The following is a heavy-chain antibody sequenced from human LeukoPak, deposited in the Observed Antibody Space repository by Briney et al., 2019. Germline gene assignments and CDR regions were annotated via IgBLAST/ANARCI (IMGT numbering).Heavy chain of an antibody. J-gene: IGHJ4*02. Sequence: SETLSLTCAVYGGSFSGYYWSWIRQPPGKGLEWIGEINHSESTNYNPSLKSRVTISVDTSKNQFSLKLSSVTAADTAVYYCARVGGSSAPFDYWGQGTLVTVSS. D-gene: IGHD6-6*01. V-gene: IGHV4-34*01. CDR3: ARVGGSSAPFDY. CDR2: INHSEST. CDR1: GGSFSGYY.